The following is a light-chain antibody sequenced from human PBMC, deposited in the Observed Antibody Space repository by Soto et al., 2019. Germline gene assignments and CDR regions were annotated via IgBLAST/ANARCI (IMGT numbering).Light chain of an antibody. CDR3: QQYNSDSPKT. CDR2: KAS. CDR1: QSISSW. Sequence: DIQMTQSPSTLSASVGDRVTITCRASQSISSWLAWYQQKPGKAPKLLIYKASSLESGVPSRFSGSGSGTEFTHTISSLQADDFATYYCQQYNSDSPKTVGRGPKVEIK. J-gene: IGKJ1*01. V-gene: IGKV1-5*03.